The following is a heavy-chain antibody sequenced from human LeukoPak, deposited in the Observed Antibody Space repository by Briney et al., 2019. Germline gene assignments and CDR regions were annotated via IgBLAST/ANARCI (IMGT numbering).Heavy chain of an antibody. D-gene: IGHD5-12*01. J-gene: IGHJ4*02. CDR1: GFTFSSYS. CDR3: ARDEGSDIVATILFDY. CDR2: ISSSSSYI. Sequence: MPGGSLRLSCAASGFTFSSYSMTWVRQAPGKGLGWVSSISSSSSYIYYADSVKGRFTISRDNAKNSLYLQMNSLRAEDTAVYYCARDEGSDIVATILFDYWGQGTLVTVSS. V-gene: IGHV3-21*01.